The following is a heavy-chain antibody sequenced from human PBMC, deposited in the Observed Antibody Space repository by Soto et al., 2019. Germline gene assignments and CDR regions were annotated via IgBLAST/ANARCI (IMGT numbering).Heavy chain of an antibody. D-gene: IGHD2-15*01. Sequence: QEQLVQSGAEVKKPGSSVKVSCKASGGTFSTHAIIWVRQAPGHGLEWMGGIIPISGTTYYTQKFQGRVTITADEPTSTAFMELSSLKSEDTAVFYCARGYCSGGNCYSGMDVWGQGTMVTVSS. CDR1: GGTFSTHA. V-gene: IGHV1-69*01. CDR3: ARGYCSGGNCYSGMDV. CDR2: IIPISGTT. J-gene: IGHJ6*02.